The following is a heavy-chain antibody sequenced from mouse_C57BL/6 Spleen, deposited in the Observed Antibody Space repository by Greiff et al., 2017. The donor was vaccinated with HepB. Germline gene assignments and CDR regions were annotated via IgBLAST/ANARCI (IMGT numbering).Heavy chain of an antibody. CDR1: GYTFTSYW. CDR2: IDPSDSYA. V-gene: IGHV1-59*01. CDR3: ARSPYAPYFDY. Sequence: QVQLQQPGAELVRPGTSVKLSCKASGYTFTSYWMHWVKQRPGQGLEWIGVIDPSDSYANYNQKFKGKATLTVDTSSSTAYMQLSSLTSEDSAVYYCARSPYAPYFDYWGQGTTLTVSS. D-gene: IGHD6-5*01. J-gene: IGHJ2*01.